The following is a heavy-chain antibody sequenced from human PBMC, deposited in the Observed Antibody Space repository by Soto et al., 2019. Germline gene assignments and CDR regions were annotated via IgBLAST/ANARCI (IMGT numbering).Heavy chain of an antibody. V-gene: IGHV4-39*01. CDR1: GGSISSSSYY. D-gene: IGHD3-16*01. J-gene: IGHJ4*02. Sequence: QLQLQESGPGLVKPSETLSLTCTVSGGSISSSSYYWGWIRQPPWKGLEWIGSIYYSGSTYYNPSLKSRGTISVDTSKNQFSLKLSSVTAADTAVYYCARGYSIGTGEFDYWGQGTLVTVSS. CDR2: IYYSGST. CDR3: ARGYSIGTGEFDY.